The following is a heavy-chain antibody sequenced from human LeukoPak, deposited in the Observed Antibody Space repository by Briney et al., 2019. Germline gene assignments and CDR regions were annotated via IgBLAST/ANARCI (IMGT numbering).Heavy chain of an antibody. CDR1: GFAFSDHY. CDR3: ARGGAVGATWYDY. J-gene: IGHJ4*02. Sequence: PGGSLRLSCSASGFAFSDHYMDWVRQAPGKGLEWVGRSRDKANDYTTEYAASVKGRFTISRDDSKNLLYVQINSLKTEDTALYYCARGGAVGATWYDYWGQGTLVTVSS. D-gene: IGHD1-26*01. V-gene: IGHV3-72*01. CDR2: SRDKANDYTT.